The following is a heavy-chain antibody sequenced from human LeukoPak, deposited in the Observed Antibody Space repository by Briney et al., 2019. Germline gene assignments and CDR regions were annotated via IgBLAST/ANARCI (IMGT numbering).Heavy chain of an antibody. CDR1: GYTFTSYG. V-gene: IGHV1-18*01. Sequence: ASVKVSCKASGYTFTSYGISWVRQAPGQGLERMGWISAYNGNTNYAQKLQGRVTMTTDTSTSTAYMELRSLRSDDTAVYYCAREYIVGATIYYFDYWGQGTLVTVSS. CDR2: ISAYNGNT. D-gene: IGHD1-26*01. J-gene: IGHJ4*02. CDR3: AREYIVGATIYYFDY.